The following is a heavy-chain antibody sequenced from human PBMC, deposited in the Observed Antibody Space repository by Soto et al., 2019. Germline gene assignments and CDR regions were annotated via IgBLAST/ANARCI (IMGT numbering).Heavy chain of an antibody. CDR2: IYYSGST. CDR1: GGSISSGGYY. V-gene: IGHV4-31*03. Sequence: QVQLQESGPGLVKPSQTLSLTCTVSGGSISSGGYYWSWIRQHPGKGLEWIGYIYYSGSTYYNPSLKSRVTISVDTSKNQFSLKLSSVTAADTAVYYCARDGRRGYNWNDAPGKNWFDPWGQGTLVTVSS. D-gene: IGHD1-20*01. CDR3: ARDGRRGYNWNDAPGKNWFDP. J-gene: IGHJ5*02.